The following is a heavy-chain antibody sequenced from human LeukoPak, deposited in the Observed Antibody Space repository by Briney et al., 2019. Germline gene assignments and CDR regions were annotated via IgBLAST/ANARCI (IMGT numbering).Heavy chain of an antibody. Sequence: SETLSLTCAVYGGSFSGYYWSWIRQLPGKGLEWIGEINHSGSTNYNPSLKSRVTISVDTSKNQFSLKLSSVTAADTAVYYCASYDYSNYLTFDYWGQGTLVTVSS. CDR2: INHSGST. J-gene: IGHJ4*02. D-gene: IGHD4-11*01. CDR3: ASYDYSNYLTFDY. V-gene: IGHV4-34*01. CDR1: GGSFSGYY.